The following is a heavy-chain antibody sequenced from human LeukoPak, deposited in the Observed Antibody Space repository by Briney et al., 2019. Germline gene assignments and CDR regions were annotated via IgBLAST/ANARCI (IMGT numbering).Heavy chain of an antibody. CDR2: IWYDGSNK. J-gene: IGHJ4*02. V-gene: IGHV3-33*01. CDR1: GFTFSSYG. D-gene: IGHD6-13*01. CDR3: ARDTPSGIAAAGTWPIDY. Sequence: PGRSLRLSCAASGFTFSSYGMHWVRQAPGKGLERVAVIWYDGSNKYYADSVKGRFTISRDNSKNTLYLQMNSLRAEDTAVYYCARDTPSGIAAAGTWPIDYWGQGTLVTVSS.